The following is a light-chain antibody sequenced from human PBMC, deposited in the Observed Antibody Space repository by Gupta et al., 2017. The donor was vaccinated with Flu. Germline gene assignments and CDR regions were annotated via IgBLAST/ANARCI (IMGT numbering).Light chain of an antibody. Sequence: QSALTQPPSVSGSAGQSVTISCTGTSSDVGTYNRVPWYQQPPGTAPKLIIYEVSMRPSGVPDRFSGSKSGYTASLTISGLQGEGEADYYCSSYTSSYTFVFGTGTKVTVV. CDR2: EVS. CDR3: SSYTSSYTFV. CDR1: SSDVGTYNR. J-gene: IGLJ1*01. V-gene: IGLV2-18*02.